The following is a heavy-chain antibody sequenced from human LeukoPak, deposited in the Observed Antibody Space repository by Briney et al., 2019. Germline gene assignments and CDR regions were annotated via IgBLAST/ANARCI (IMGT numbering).Heavy chain of an antibody. CDR3: AREGSWYRDAFDI. CDR2: INPNSGGT. Sequence: ASVKVSCKASGYTFTGYYMRWVRQAPGQGLEWMGWINPNSGGTNYAQKFQGRVTMTRDTSISTAYMELSRLRSDDTAVYYCAREGSWYRDAFDIWGQGTMVTVSS. CDR1: GYTFTGYY. V-gene: IGHV1-2*02. D-gene: IGHD6-13*01. J-gene: IGHJ3*02.